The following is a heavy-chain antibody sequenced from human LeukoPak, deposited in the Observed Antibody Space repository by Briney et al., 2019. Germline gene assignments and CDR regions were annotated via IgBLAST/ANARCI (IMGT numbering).Heavy chain of an antibody. CDR2: ISYDGSNK. J-gene: IGHJ5*02. CDR1: GFTFSSYA. V-gene: IGHV3-30*04. Sequence: GGSLRLSCAASGFTFSSYAMHWVRQAPGKGLEWVAVISYDGSNKYYADSVKGRFTISGDNSKNTLYLQMNSLRAEDTAVYYCARGGLLLWFGEIRYNWFDPWGQGTLVTVSS. D-gene: IGHD3-10*01. CDR3: ARGGLLLWFGEIRYNWFDP.